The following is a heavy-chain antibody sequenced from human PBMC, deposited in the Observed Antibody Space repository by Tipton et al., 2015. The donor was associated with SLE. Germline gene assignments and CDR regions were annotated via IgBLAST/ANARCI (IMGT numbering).Heavy chain of an antibody. Sequence: TLSLTCTVSGGSISSSSYYWGWIRQPPGKGLEWIGSIYYSGSTYYNPSLKSRVTISVDTSKNQFSLKLSSVTAADTAVYYCARHGPAAGEKAFDTWGQGTMVTVSS. CDR1: GGSISSSSYY. V-gene: IGHV4-39*01. CDR2: IYYSGST. CDR3: ARHGPAAGEKAFDT. J-gene: IGHJ3*02.